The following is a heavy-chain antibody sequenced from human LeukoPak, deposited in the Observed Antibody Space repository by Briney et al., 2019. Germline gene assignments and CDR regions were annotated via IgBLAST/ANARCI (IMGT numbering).Heavy chain of an antibody. CDR3: AKRGLTGTKEFDS. D-gene: IGHD1-7*01. CDR1: GFTFSSYA. J-gene: IGHJ4*02. V-gene: IGHV3-23*01. CDR2: LSASGANT. Sequence: GGSLRLSCAASGFTFSSYAMSWVRQAPGKGLGWVSTLSASGANTVYADSVKGRFTISSDNSKSTLYLQMDSLRAGDTAIYYCAKRGLTGTKEFDSWGQGTLVTVSS.